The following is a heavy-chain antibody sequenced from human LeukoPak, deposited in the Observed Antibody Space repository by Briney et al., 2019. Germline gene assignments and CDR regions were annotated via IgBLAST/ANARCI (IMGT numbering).Heavy chain of an antibody. Sequence: GGSLRLSCAASGFTVSSNYMNWVRQAPGKGLEWVSVIYGGGNIYYADSVKGRFTISRDNSKNTLYLQMNSLRAEDTAVYYCAKDGAKYSSSYNRGAFDIWGQGTMVTVSS. D-gene: IGHD6-13*01. V-gene: IGHV3-53*01. CDR1: GFTVSSNY. CDR3: AKDGAKYSSSYNRGAFDI. CDR2: IYGGGNI. J-gene: IGHJ3*02.